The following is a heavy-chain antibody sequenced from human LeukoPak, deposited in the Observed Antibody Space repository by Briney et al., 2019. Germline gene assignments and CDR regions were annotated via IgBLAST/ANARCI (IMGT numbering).Heavy chain of an antibody. Sequence: GASVKVSCKASGGTFSSYAISWVRQAPGQGLEWMGRIIPILGIANYAQKFQGRVTITADKSTSTAYMELSSLRSEDTAVYYCASSVEDSSSWINWGQGTLVTVSS. J-gene: IGHJ4*02. CDR3: ASSVEDSSSWIN. CDR2: IIPILGIA. V-gene: IGHV1-69*04. D-gene: IGHD6-13*01. CDR1: GGTFSSYA.